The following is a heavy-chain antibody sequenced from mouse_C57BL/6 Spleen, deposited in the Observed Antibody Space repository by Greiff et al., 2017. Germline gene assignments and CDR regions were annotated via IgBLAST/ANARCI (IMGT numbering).Heavy chain of an antibody. Sequence: VQLQQPGAELVKPGASVKLSCKASGYTFTSYWMHWVKQRPGQGLEWIGMIHPNSGSTNYNEKFKSKATLTVDKSSSTAYMQLSSLTSEDAAVYYCARGAYYSTRGYFDVWGTGTTVTVSS. CDR2: IHPNSGST. V-gene: IGHV1-64*01. CDR3: ARGAYYSTRGYFDV. J-gene: IGHJ1*03. D-gene: IGHD2-5*01. CDR1: GYTFTSYW.